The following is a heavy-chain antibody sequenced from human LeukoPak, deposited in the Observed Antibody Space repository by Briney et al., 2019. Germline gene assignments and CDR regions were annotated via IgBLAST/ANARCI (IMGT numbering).Heavy chain of an antibody. CDR3: ARGGRRDGYNFNY. V-gene: IGHV4-38-2*02. J-gene: IGHJ4*02. Sequence: PSETLSLTCTVSGYSISSGYYWGWIRQPPGKGLEWIGSIYHSGSTYYNPSLKSRVTISVDTSKNQFSLKLSSVTAADTAVYYCARGGRRDGYNFNYWGQGTLVTVSS. D-gene: IGHD5-24*01. CDR2: IYHSGST. CDR1: GYSISSGYY.